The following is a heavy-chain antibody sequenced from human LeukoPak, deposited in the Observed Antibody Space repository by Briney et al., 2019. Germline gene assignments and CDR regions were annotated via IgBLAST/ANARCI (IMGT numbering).Heavy chain of an antibody. V-gene: IGHV4-59*01. CDR1: GGSISSYY. CDR2: IYYSGST. D-gene: IGHD6-13*01. Sequence: KPSETLSLTCTVSGGSISSYYWSWIRQPPGKGLEWIGYIYYSGSTNYNPSLKSRVTISVDTSKNQFSLKLSSVTAADTAVYYCARGVLAAAGTYFDYWGQGTLVTVSS. CDR3: ARGVLAAAGTYFDY. J-gene: IGHJ4*02.